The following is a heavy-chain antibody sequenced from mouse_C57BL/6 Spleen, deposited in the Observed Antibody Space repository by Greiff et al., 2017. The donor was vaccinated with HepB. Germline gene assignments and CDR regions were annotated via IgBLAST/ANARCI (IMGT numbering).Heavy chain of an antibody. CDR3: ARDSNYSWFAY. D-gene: IGHD2-5*01. J-gene: IGHJ3*01. CDR1: GYTFTNYW. CDR2: IYPGGGYT. Sequence: QVQLKESGAELVRPGTSVKMSCKASGYTFTNYWIGWAKQRPGHGLEWIGDIYPGGGYTNYNEKFKGKATLTADKSSSTAYMQFSSLTSEDSAIYYCARDSNYSWFAYWGQGTLVTVSA. V-gene: IGHV1-63*01.